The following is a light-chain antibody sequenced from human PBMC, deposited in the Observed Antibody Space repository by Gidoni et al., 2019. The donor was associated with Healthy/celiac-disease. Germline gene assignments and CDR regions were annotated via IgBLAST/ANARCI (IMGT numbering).Light chain of an antibody. J-gene: IGKJ2*01. CDR2: AAS. V-gene: IGKV1-9*01. Sequence: DLKLTQSPSFLSASVGYRVTITCRASQCISSYLTWYQQKPGKAPKLLLYAASTLQSGVPSRFSGSGSGTEFTLTISSLQPEDFATYYCQQLNSYPRTVGQGTKLEIK. CDR1: QCISSY. CDR3: QQLNSYPRT.